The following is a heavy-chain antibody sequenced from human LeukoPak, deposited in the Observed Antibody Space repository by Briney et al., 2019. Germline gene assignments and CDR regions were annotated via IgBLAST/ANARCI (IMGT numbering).Heavy chain of an antibody. Sequence: PGGSLRLSCAASGFPFSGYWMDWVRQAPGKGMEWVANINQDGSTQYYAASVKGRFTISRDNAKGSLYLQMNILRAEDTAVYYCSRSLDYLGQGALVTVSS. J-gene: IGHJ4*02. V-gene: IGHV3-7*01. CDR3: SRSLDY. CDR1: GFPFSGYW. CDR2: INQDGSTQ.